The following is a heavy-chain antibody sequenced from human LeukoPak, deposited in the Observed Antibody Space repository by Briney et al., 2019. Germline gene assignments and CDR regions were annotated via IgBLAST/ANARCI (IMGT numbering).Heavy chain of an antibody. D-gene: IGHD5-18*01. V-gene: IGHV3-43*02. J-gene: IGHJ4*02. Sequence: GGSLRLSCAASGFTFNSFAMHWVRQAPGKDLEWVSLISGDAGSTYYADSVKGRFTISRDNRKNSLYLHMNSLTTEDTAFYYCAKDHGYSYGIDYWGQGTLVTVSS. CDR3: AKDHGYSYGIDY. CDR2: ISGDAGST. CDR1: GFTFNSFA.